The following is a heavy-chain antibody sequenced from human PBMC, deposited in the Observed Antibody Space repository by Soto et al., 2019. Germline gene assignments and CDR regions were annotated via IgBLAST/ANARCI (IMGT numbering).Heavy chain of an antibody. D-gene: IGHD4-17*01. CDR3: ALDYGDYYRWFDP. V-gene: IGHV4-38-2*02. J-gene: IGHJ5*02. Sequence: SETLSLTCTVSGDSISSSYYWGWVRQPPGKGLECIGAVYYTGFTYYNPSLKSRLTISLDTSKNQFSLRLSSVTAADTAVYYCALDYGDYYRWFDPWGQGTLVTVSS. CDR1: GDSISSSYY. CDR2: VYYTGFT.